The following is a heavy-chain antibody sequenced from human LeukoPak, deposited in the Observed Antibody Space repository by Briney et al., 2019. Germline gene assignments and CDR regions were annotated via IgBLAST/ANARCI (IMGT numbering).Heavy chain of an antibody. J-gene: IGHJ4*02. CDR3: ARGLSYYDYVWGSYAGPGTLDY. D-gene: IGHD3-16*01. CDR1: GYTLTELS. Sequence: ASVKVSCKVSGYTLTELSMHWVRQAPGKGLEWMGGFDPEDGETIYAQKFQGRVTMTRNTSISTAYMELSSLRSEDTAVYYCARGLSYYDYVWGSYAGPGTLDYWGQGTLVTVSS. V-gene: IGHV1-24*01. CDR2: FDPEDGET.